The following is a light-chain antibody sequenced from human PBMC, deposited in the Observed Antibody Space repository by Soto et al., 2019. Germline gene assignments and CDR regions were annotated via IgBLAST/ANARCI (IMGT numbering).Light chain of an antibody. CDR3: QQYGNTPWT. Sequence: EIVLTQSPATLSLSPGDRATLSCRASQTVTSNYLAWYQQKPGHPPRLLIYGASNRATGVPDRFSGGGSGTEFTLTISRLEPEDFAVFFCQQYGNTPWTFGQGTTVEI. CDR2: GAS. J-gene: IGKJ1*01. V-gene: IGKV3-20*01. CDR1: QTVTSNY.